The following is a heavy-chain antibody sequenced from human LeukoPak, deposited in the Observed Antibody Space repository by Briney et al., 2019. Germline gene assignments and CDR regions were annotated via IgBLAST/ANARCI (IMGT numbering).Heavy chain of an antibody. J-gene: IGHJ4*02. V-gene: IGHV4-30-2*01. Sequence: SQTLSLTCAVSGGSISSGGYSWSWIRQPPGKGLEWIGYIYHSGSTYYNPSLKSRVTISVDRSKNQFSLKLSSVTAADTAVYYCARSGAEPRGYYDFWSGYSEYYFDYWGQGTLVTVSS. CDR3: ARSGAEPRGYYDFWSGYSEYYFDY. D-gene: IGHD3-3*01. CDR2: IYHSGST. CDR1: GGSISSGGYS.